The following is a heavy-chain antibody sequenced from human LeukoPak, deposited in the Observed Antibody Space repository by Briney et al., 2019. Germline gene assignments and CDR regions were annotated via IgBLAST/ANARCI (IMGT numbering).Heavy chain of an antibody. CDR1: GFTFSSYS. CDR3: ARSPTTVTAGGRVPNWFDP. CDR2: ISSSSSTI. Sequence: PGGSLRLSCAASGFTFSSYSMNWVRQAPGKGLEWVSYISSSSSTIYYADSEKGRFTISRDNAKNSLYLQMNSLRAEDTAVYYCARSPTTVTAGGRVPNWFDPWGQGTLVTVSS. D-gene: IGHD4-11*01. J-gene: IGHJ5*02. V-gene: IGHV3-48*01.